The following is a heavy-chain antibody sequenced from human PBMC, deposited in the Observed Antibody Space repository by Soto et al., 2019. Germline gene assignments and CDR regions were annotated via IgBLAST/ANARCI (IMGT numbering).Heavy chain of an antibody. D-gene: IGHD2-8*01. CDR3: AKDRDSVLMGYLIDH. J-gene: IGHJ4*02. CDR2: ISYDGSVK. Sequence: QVQLVESGGGVVQPGRSLRLSCAASGFTFRNYGMYWVRQAPGKGLEWMAVISYDGSVKYYADSVKGRFTISRDNSKNTLYLKVSSLSPEDTAVYYCAKDRDSVLMGYLIDHWGQGTLVTVSS. V-gene: IGHV3-30*18. CDR1: GFTFRNYG.